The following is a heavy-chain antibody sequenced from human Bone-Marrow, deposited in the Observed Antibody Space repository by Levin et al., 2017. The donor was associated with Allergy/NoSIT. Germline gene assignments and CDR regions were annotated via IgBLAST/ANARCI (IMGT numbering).Heavy chain of an antibody. CDR2: ISWNSGSI. Sequence: GGSLRLSCAASGFTFDDYAMHWVRQAPGKGLEWVSGISWNSGSIGYADSVKGRFTISRDNAKNSLYLQMNSLRAEDTALYYCAKSGLGGYDREAFDYWGQGTLVTVSS. CDR1: GFTFDDYA. D-gene: IGHD5-12*01. CDR3: AKSGLGGYDREAFDY. V-gene: IGHV3-9*01. J-gene: IGHJ4*02.